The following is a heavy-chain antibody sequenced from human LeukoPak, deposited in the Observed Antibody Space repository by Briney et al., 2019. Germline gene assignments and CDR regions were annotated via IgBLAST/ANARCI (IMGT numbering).Heavy chain of an antibody. CDR3: ASPTPGGSGYYYFKY. J-gene: IGHJ1*01. CDR2: ISYDGSNK. CDR1: GFTFSSYG. D-gene: IGHD3-22*01. Sequence: QPGRSLRLSCAASGFTFSSYGMHWVRQAPGKGLEWVAVISYDGSNKYYADSVKGRFTISRDNSKNTLYLQMNGLRAEDTAVYYCASPTPGGSGYYYFKYWGQGTPVTVSS. V-gene: IGHV3-30*03.